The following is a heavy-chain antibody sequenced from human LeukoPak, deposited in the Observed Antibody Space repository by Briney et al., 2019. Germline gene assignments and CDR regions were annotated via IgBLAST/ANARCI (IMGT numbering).Heavy chain of an antibody. D-gene: IGHD3-10*01. Sequence: PSETLSLTCAVYGGSFSGYYWSWIRQPPGKGLEWIGEINHSGSTNYNPSLKSRVTISVDTSKNQFSLKLSSVTAADTAVYYCARVRAITMVRGVIIPYYYYYMDVWGKGTTVTISS. V-gene: IGHV4-34*01. CDR1: GGSFSGYY. J-gene: IGHJ6*03. CDR3: ARVRAITMVRGVIIPYYYYYMDV. CDR2: INHSGST.